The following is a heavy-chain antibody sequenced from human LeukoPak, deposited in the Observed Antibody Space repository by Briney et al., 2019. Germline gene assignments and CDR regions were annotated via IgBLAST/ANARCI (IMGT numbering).Heavy chain of an antibody. CDR2: IIPIFGTA. CDR1: GGTFSSYA. V-gene: IGHV1-69*05. Sequence: SVKVSCKASGGTFSSYAISWVRQAPGQGLEWMGRIIPIFGTANYAQRFQGRVTITTDESTSTAYIELSSLRSEDTAVYYCASYDSSGYYVGAFDIWGQGTMVTVSS. D-gene: IGHD3-22*01. J-gene: IGHJ3*02. CDR3: ASYDSSGYYVGAFDI.